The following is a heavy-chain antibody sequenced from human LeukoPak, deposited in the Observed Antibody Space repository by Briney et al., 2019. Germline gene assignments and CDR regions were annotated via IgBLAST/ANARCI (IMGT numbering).Heavy chain of an antibody. Sequence: SVKVSCKASGGTFSSYAISWVRQAPGQGLEWMGGIIPIFGTANYAQKSQGRVTITADESTSTAYMELSSLRSEDTAVYYCARYGSGSYVNWFDPWGQGTLVTVSS. V-gene: IGHV1-69*01. CDR3: ARYGSGSYVNWFDP. J-gene: IGHJ5*02. D-gene: IGHD3-10*01. CDR2: IIPIFGTA. CDR1: GGTFSSYA.